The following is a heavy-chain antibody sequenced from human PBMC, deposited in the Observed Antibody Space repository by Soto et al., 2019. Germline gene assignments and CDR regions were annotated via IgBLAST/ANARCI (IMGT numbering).Heavy chain of an antibody. D-gene: IGHD5-18*01. V-gene: IGHV3-48*02. CDR3: ARDYKYSHDY. CDR2: IGSGT. CDR1: GFSFSAYS. Sequence: EVQLVESGGGLVQPGGSLRLSCAASGFSFSAYSMNWVRQAPGKGLEWISYIGSGTDYADSVRGRFTISRDNAKNSLYLQMNSLTDEDTAVYYCARDYKYSHDYWGQGTLVTVSS. J-gene: IGHJ4*02.